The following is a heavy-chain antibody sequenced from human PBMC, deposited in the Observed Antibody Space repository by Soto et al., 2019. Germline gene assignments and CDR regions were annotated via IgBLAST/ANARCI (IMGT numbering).Heavy chain of an antibody. D-gene: IGHD5-18*01. CDR1: GFTFTSSA. CDR2: IVVGSGNT. J-gene: IGHJ5*02. CDR3: AAGAEWIQLWLRS. Sequence: SVKVSCKASGFTFTSSAVQWVRQVRGQRLEWIGWIVVGSGNTNYAQRFQERVTITRDMSTSTAYMELSSLRSEDTAVYYCAAGAEWIQLWLRSWGQGTLVTVSS. V-gene: IGHV1-58*01.